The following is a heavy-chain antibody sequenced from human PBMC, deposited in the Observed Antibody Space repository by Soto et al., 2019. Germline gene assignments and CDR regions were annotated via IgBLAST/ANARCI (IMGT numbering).Heavy chain of an antibody. CDR2: INPSGGST. J-gene: IGHJ6*02. CDR3: ARGDFWSGPVARDGMDV. V-gene: IGHV1-46*01. CDR1: GYTFTSYY. D-gene: IGHD3-3*01. Sequence: AASVKVSCKASGYTFTSYYMHWVRQAPGQGLEWMGIINPSGGSTSYAQKFQGRVTMTRDTSTSTVYMELSSLRSEDTAVYYCARGDFWSGPVARDGMDVWGQATTVTVSS.